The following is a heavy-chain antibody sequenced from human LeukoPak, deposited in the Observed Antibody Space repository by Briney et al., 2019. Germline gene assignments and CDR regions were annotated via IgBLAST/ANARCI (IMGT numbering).Heavy chain of an antibody. Sequence: GGSLRLSCAASGFTVSSNYMSWVRQAPGKGLEWVSVIYSGGSTYYADSVKGRFTISRDNSKNTLYLQMNSLRAEDTAVYYCARAITLRYSFDYWGQGTLVTVSS. CDR1: GFTVSSNY. CDR2: IYSGGST. CDR3: ARAITLRYSFDY. D-gene: IGHD3-10*01. V-gene: IGHV3-66*02. J-gene: IGHJ4*02.